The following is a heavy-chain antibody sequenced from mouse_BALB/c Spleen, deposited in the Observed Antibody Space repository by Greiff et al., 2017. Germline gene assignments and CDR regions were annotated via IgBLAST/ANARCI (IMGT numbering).Heavy chain of an antibody. V-gene: IGHV6-6*02. CDR3: TRSITTVVDFDY. CDR2: IRLKSNNYAT. CDR1: GFTFSNYW. J-gene: IGHJ2*01. D-gene: IGHD1-1*01. Sequence: EVKVEESGGGLVQPGGSMKLSCVASGFTFSNYWMNWVRQSPEKGLEWVAEIRLKSNNYATHYAESVKGRFTISRDDSKSSVYLQMNNLRAEDTGIYYCTRSITTVVDFDYWGQGTTLTVSS.